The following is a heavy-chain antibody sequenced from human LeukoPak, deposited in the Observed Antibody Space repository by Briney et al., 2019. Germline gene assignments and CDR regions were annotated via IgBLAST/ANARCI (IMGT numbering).Heavy chain of an antibody. Sequence: SETLSLTCTVSGGSISSGSYYWSWIRQPAGKGLEWIGRIYTSGSTNYNPSLKSRVTISVDTSKNQFSLKLSSVTAADTAVYYCARETAARGAYYMDVWGKGTTVTISS. CDR2: IYTSGST. CDR3: ARETAARGAYYMDV. J-gene: IGHJ6*03. D-gene: IGHD6-13*01. V-gene: IGHV4-61*02. CDR1: GGSISSGSYY.